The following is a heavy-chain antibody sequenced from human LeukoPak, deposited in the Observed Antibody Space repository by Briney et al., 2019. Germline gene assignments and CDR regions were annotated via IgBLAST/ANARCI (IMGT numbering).Heavy chain of an antibody. CDR3: AKESGGYYYRRYYFDY. CDR2: IRYDGSNK. Sequence: SGGSLRLSCAASGFTFSSYGMHWVRQAPGKGLEWVAFIRYDGSNKYYADSVKGRFTISRDNSKNTLCLQMNGLRAEDTAVYYCAKESGGYYYRRYYFDYWGQGTLVTVSS. V-gene: IGHV3-30*02. D-gene: IGHD3-22*01. CDR1: GFTFSSYG. J-gene: IGHJ4*02.